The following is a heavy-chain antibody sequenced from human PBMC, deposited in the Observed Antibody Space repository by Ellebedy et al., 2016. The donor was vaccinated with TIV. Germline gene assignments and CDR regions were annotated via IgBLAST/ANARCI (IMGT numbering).Heavy chain of an antibody. J-gene: IGHJ4*02. D-gene: IGHD3-10*01. CDR1: GGSISSSSYY. CDR2: IYYSGST. V-gene: IGHV4-39*01. Sequence: SETLSLXXTVSGGSISSSSYYWGWIRQPPGKGLEWIGSIYYSGSTYYNPSLKSRVTISVDTSKNQFSLKLSSVTAADTAVYYCASYGSGSYYTRALYYFDYWGQGTLVTVSS. CDR3: ASYGSGSYYTRALYYFDY.